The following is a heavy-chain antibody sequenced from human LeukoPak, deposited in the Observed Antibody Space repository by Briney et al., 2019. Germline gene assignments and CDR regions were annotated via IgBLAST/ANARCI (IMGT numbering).Heavy chain of an antibody. J-gene: IGHJ6*02. V-gene: IGHV3-30*03. CDR3: ARGGYSNANKFYYYGMDV. CDR2: ISYDGKDK. Sequence: PGRSLRLSCAASGFTFSSYGMHWVRQAPGRGLEWVAVISYDGKDKYYGDSVKGRFTISRDNSKNTLYLQMNSLRAEDTAVYYCARGGYSNANKFYYYGMDVWGQGTTVTV. D-gene: IGHD4-11*01. CDR1: GFTFSSYG.